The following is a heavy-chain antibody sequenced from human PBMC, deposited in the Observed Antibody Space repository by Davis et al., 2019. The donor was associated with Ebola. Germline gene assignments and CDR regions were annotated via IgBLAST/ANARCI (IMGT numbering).Heavy chain of an antibody. D-gene: IGHD5-24*01. Sequence: GESLKISCAASGFTFSDYYMSWIRQAPGKGLEWVSYISSSGSTIYYADSVKGRFTISRDKAKNSLYLQMNSLRAEDTAVYYCARSPHRGRDGYYMDVWGKGTTVTVSS. CDR2: ISSSGSTI. J-gene: IGHJ6*03. CDR1: GFTFSDYY. CDR3: ARSPHRGRDGYYMDV. V-gene: IGHV3-11*04.